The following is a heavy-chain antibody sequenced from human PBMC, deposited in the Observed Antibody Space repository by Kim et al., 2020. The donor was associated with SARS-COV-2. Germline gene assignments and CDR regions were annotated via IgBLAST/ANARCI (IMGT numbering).Heavy chain of an antibody. Sequence: GGSLRLSCAASGFSLSDYAIHWVRQAPGKGLEWVAVIAYDGSNKYYADSVKGRFTVSRDNSKNMLYLQMNSLRAEDTAVYYCARGYYYDRSGYPKLDYWG. CDR2: IAYDGSNK. CDR3: ARGYYYDRSGYPKLDY. D-gene: IGHD3-22*01. CDR1: GFSLSDYA. V-gene: IGHV3-30*04. J-gene: IGHJ4*01.